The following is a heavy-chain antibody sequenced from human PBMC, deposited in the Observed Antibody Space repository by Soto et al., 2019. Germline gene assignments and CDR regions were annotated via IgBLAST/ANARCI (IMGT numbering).Heavy chain of an antibody. CDR1: GFHFSNYG. CDR2: ISANNGNT. CDR3: ARDPLMGNGAHGMALDS. V-gene: IGHV1-18*04. D-gene: IGHD1-1*01. J-gene: IGHJ5*01. Sequence: QVQLVQSGAEVKKPGASVKVSCKASGFHFSNYGFTWARQAPGQGLQWLGWISANNGNTNYGQKFQGRIAMTTDTSTSTTYMELMNLTPDDTAVYFCARDPLMGNGAHGMALDSWGQGTLVTGS.